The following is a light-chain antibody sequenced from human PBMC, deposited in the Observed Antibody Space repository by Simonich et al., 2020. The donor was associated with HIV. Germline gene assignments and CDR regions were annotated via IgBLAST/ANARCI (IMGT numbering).Light chain of an antibody. CDR1: SDEDGSYA. V-gene: IGLV1-44*01. CDR2: GNS. J-gene: IGLJ3*02. Sequence: QSALTQDASVSGPVGPKVTLSGTGHSDEDGSYAVAWSQQISHGAPKRVLSGNSLPSGIPDRFSGYKAGTTASRPSSGLQPEDEAEYYCATWDYSLSARVFGGGTKLTVL. CDR3: ATWDYSLSARV.